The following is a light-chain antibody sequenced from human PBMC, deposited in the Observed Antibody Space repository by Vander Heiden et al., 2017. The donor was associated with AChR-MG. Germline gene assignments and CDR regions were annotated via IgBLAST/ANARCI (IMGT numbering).Light chain of an antibody. Sequence: SYELTQPPSVSVSPGQSASVTWSGDKSGDEYASWYQQKPGQSAVLVIYQYSKRPAGIPERFSGSNSGNTATLTIGGTQALDEADYYCQAWDSSAEVFGTGTKVTVL. J-gene: IGLJ1*01. V-gene: IGLV3-1*01. CDR3: QAWDSSAEV. CDR2: QYS. CDR1: KSGDEY.